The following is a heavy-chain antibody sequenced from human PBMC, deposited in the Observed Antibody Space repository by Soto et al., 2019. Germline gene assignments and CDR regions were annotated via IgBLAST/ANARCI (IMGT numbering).Heavy chain of an antibody. J-gene: IGHJ4*02. CDR3: TRAAIRGELLEY. V-gene: IGHV3-33*01. D-gene: IGHD1-26*01. CDR2: IWHDGSIK. Sequence: QVQLVESGGGVVQPGTSLRLSCAASGFTFNNYGMHWVRQAPGKGLEWVALIWHDGSIKGYADSVKGRFTISRDNSKNTLNLKMNSLRVEDTAVYYCTRAAIRGELLEYWGQGTQVTVSS. CDR1: GFTFNNYG.